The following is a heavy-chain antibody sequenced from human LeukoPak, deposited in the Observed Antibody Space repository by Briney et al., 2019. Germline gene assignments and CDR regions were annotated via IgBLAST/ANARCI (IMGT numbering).Heavy chain of an antibody. Sequence: GGSLRLSCAASGFTFSDYYMTWVRQAPGKGLEWVSAISGGAGSTYYADSVKGRFTISRDNSKNTVHLQMNSLRAEDTAVYYCARDQGYYASGSYFDQWGQGTLVAVSS. J-gene: IGHJ4*02. CDR3: ARDQGYYASGSYFDQ. CDR1: GFTFSDYY. CDR2: ISGGAGST. V-gene: IGHV3-23*01. D-gene: IGHD3-10*01.